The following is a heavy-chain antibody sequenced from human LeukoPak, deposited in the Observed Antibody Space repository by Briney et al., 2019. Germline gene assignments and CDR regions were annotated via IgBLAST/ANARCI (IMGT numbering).Heavy chain of an antibody. V-gene: IGHV3-23*03. Sequence: PGGSLRLSCAAPGLNISSSGVSWGPRAPGRGAESVTVIYRGGSTYYADSVKGRFTISRDNSNNTLYLQMNTLGVEDTAVYYCAKDSRYSGSFNDAFGMWGQGTIVIVSS. J-gene: IGHJ3*02. CDR3: AKDSRYSGSFNDAFGM. D-gene: IGHD1-26*01. CDR1: GLNISSSG. CDR2: IYRGGST.